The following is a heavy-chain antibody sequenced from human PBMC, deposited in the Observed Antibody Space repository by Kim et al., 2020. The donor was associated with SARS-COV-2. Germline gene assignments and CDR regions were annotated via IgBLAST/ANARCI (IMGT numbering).Heavy chain of an antibody. CDR1: GGSISSYY. CDR3: AKGGDRGGDYWLTNAF. CDR2: IYYSGST. V-gene: IGHV4-59*13. J-gene: IGHJ3*01. D-gene: IGHD3-22*01. Sequence: SETLSLTCTVSGGSISSYYWSWIRQPPGKGLEWIGYIYYSGSTNYNPSLKSRVTISVDTSKNQFSLKLSSVTAADTAVYYGAKGGDRGGDYWLTNAF.